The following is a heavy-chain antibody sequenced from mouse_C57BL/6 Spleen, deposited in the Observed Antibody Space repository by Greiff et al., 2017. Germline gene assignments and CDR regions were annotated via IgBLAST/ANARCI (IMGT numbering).Heavy chain of an antibody. J-gene: IGHJ3*01. V-gene: IGHV1-22*01. Sequence: EVQRVESGPELVKPGASVKMSCKASGYTFTDYNMHWVKQSHGKSLEWIGYINPNNGGTSYNQKFKGKATLTVNKSSSTAYMELRSLTSEDSAVYYCARGALYYDYDVAYWGQGTLVTVSA. CDR2: INPNNGGT. CDR3: ARGALYYDYDVAY. CDR1: GYTFTDYN. D-gene: IGHD2-4*01.